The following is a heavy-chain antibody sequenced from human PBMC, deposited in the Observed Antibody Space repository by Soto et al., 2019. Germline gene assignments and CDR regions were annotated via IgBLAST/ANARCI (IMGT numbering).Heavy chain of an antibody. V-gene: IGHV3-23*01. CDR1: GFTFSSYA. J-gene: IGHJ5*02. CDR2: ISGSGGST. CDR3: AKVRGGVIVT. Sequence: EVQLLESGGGLVQPGGSLRLSCAASGFTFSSYAMSWVRQAPGKGLEWVSAISGSGGSTYYAGSVKGRFTISRDNSKNTLYLQMTSPRAEDTAVYYCAKVRGGVIVTWGQGTLVTVSS. D-gene: IGHD3-16*02.